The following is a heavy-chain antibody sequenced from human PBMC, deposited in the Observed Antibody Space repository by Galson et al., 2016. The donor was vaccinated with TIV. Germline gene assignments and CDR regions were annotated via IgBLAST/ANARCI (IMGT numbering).Heavy chain of an antibody. Sequence: SLRLSCAASGFTFSGHSMNWVRQAPGKGLEWVSSISVSSDYIYYGYSVKGRVTISRDNAKNSLFLQMNILRAEDTAVYYCARIIGYWEGYYAMDVWGQGTTVTVAS. J-gene: IGHJ6*02. CDR3: ARIIGYWEGYYAMDV. CDR2: ISVSSDYI. CDR1: GFTFSGHS. D-gene: IGHD2-15*01. V-gene: IGHV3-21*06.